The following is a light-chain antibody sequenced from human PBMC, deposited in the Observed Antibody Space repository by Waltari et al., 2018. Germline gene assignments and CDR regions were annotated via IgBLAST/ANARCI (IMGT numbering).Light chain of an antibody. V-gene: IGKV3-11*01. Sequence: DIVLTQPPATLSLSPAERATLSCRASQSVANFLAWYQQKPGQAPRLLIYDVSNRATDIPARFSGSGFATDFTLTISDVEPEDIAVYYCQQRNKWPLTFGGGTKVEIK. CDR1: QSVANF. CDR3: QQRNKWPLT. CDR2: DVS. J-gene: IGKJ4*01.